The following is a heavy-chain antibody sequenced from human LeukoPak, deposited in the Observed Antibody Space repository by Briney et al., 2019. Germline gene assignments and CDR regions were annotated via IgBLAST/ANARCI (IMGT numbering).Heavy chain of an antibody. Sequence: SVKVSCKASGGTFSSYAISWVRQAPGQGLEWMGGIIPIFGTANYAQKFQGRVTITTDESTSTAYMELSSLRSEDTAVYYCANQRRAVAGRFNWFDPWGQGTLVTVSS. CDR1: GGTFSSYA. D-gene: IGHD6-19*01. CDR3: ANQRRAVAGRFNWFDP. J-gene: IGHJ5*02. V-gene: IGHV1-69*05. CDR2: IIPIFGTA.